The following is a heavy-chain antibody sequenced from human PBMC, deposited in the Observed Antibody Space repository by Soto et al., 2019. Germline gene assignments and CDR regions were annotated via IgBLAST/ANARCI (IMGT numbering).Heavy chain of an antibody. CDR1: GGSIYNHY. J-gene: IGHJ4*02. CDR3: ARRVPTHGLVVY. V-gene: IGHV4-59*08. Sequence: SETLSLPCTVSGGSIYNHYWSWFRQPPGKGLKWIGYIYYTGGTNYNPSLKSRVTISVDTSNNQFSLKLGFVIAVDTAVYYCARRVPTHGLVVYSGQGTLVTVFS. D-gene: IGHD3-22*01. CDR2: IYYTGGT.